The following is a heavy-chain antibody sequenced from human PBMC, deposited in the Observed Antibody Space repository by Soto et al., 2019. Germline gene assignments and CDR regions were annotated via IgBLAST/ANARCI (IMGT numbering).Heavy chain of an antibody. CDR2: IGAYNGNT. CDR3: ARSGKAAAGRPLIDY. V-gene: IGHV1-18*01. Sequence: ASVKVSCKASGYTFSNHGITWVRQAPGQGLEWMGWIGAYNGNTNYTQKLQGRVTMTTDTSTSTAYMELRSLRSDDTAVYYCARSGKAAAGRPLIDYWGQGTLVTVSS. D-gene: IGHD6-13*01. CDR1: GYTFSNHG. J-gene: IGHJ4*02.